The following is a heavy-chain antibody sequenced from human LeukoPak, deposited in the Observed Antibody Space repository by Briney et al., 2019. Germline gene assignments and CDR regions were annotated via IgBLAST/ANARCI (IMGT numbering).Heavy chain of an antibody. CDR2: ISSDSRII. D-gene: IGHD3-16*01. J-gene: IGHJ5*02. CDR3: ATDTYDYVWGSP. Sequence: GGSLRLSCAASGFTFSDYYMSWLRQAPGKGLEWLSQISSDSRIIYYADSVKGRFTISRDNARQSLYLQMNSLRADDTAVYYCATDTYDYVWGSPWGQGTLVTVSS. CDR1: GFTFSDYY. V-gene: IGHV3-11*01.